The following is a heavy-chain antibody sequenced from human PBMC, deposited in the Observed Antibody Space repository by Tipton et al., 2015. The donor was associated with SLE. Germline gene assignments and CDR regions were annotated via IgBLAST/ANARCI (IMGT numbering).Heavy chain of an antibody. J-gene: IGHJ6*03. V-gene: IGHV3-11*01. Sequence: SLRLSCAASGFTFSDYYMNWIRQAPGKGLECVSYISSSGSTIYYADSVKGRFTISRDNAKNSLYLQMNSLRAEDTAVYYCARDSQHPYYYYMDIWGKGTSVTVSS. CDR1: GFTFSDYY. D-gene: IGHD6-13*01. CDR2: ISSSGSTI. CDR3: ARDSQHPYYYYMDI.